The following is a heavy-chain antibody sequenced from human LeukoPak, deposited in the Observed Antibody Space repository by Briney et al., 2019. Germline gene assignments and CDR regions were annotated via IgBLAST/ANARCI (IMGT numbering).Heavy chain of an antibody. CDR2: IYYSGFT. J-gene: IGHJ4*02. Sequence: SETLSLTCTVSGASVSSDSYYWSWIRQPPGKGLEWIVSIYYSGFTNSNPSLKSRVTVSLDTSKNHFSLRLSSVTAADTAIYYCARARYAEDAFDVWGQGTLVTVSS. CDR3: ARARYAEDAFDV. V-gene: IGHV4-61*03. CDR1: GASVSSDSYY. D-gene: IGHD4-17*01.